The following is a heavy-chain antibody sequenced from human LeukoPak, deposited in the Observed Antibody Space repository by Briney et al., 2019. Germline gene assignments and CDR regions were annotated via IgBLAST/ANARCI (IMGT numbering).Heavy chain of an antibody. V-gene: IGHV1-18*01. CDR1: GYTFTSYG. CDR3: ARGWGMVTMDWFDP. Sequence: GASVKLSCKASGYTFTSYGISWVRQAPGQGREWRGWISAYNDNTNYAQKLQGRVTITTNTSTSTAYMELRSLRFDDTAVYYCARGWGMVTMDWFDPWGQGTLVTVSS. D-gene: IGHD5-24*01. CDR2: ISAYNDNT. J-gene: IGHJ5*02.